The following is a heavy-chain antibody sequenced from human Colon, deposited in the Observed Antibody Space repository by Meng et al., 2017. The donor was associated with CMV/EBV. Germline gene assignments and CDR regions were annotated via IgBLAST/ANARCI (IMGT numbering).Heavy chain of an antibody. J-gene: IGHJ4*02. CDR3: ARSTRGYGYNDQ. CDR1: GGSIGADF. D-gene: IGHD5-12*01. CDR2: VFYTGST. Sequence: GSLRLSCTVSGGSIGADFWSWIRQSPEKGLEWIVYVFYTGSTKYNPSLESRVTISADTSENLFSLQLTSVTAANTAIYYCARSTRGYGYNDQWGQGTLVTVSS. V-gene: IGHV4-59*01.